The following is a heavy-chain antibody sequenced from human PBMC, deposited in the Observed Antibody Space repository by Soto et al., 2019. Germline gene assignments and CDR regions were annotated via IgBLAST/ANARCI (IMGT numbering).Heavy chain of an antibody. J-gene: IGHJ6*02. D-gene: IGHD6-19*01. Sequence: TLSLTCAAAGGSISSGGYFWRWIRQPPGKGLEWIGYIYHSGSTYYNPSLKSRVTISVDRSKNQFSLKLSSVTAADTAVYYCARGIEGWYQGRYNYDMDVWGQGTTVTVSS. CDR1: GGSISSGGYF. V-gene: IGHV4-30-2*01. CDR3: ARGIEGWYQGRYNYDMDV. CDR2: IYHSGST.